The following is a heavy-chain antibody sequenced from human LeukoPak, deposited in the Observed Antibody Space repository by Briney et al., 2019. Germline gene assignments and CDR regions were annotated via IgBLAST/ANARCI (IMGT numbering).Heavy chain of an antibody. J-gene: IGHJ4*02. Sequence: GGSLRLSCAASGFTFSSYGMHWVRQAPGKGLEWVAVISYDGSNKYYADSVKGRFTISRDNSKNTLYLQMNSLRAEDTAVYYCAKERNIVLMVFDYWGQGTLVTVSS. CDR1: GFTFSSYG. CDR3: AKERNIVLMVFDY. D-gene: IGHD2-8*01. CDR2: ISYDGSNK. V-gene: IGHV3-30*18.